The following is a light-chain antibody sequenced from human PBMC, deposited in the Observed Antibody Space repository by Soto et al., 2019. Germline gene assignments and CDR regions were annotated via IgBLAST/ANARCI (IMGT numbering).Light chain of an antibody. CDR2: DAS. CDR1: QSISNW. V-gene: IGKV1-5*01. Sequence: DIQMTQSPSTLSASVGDRVTITCRASQSISNWLAWYQQKPGKAPKLLIYDASTLQSGVSSRFSGSGSGTEFTLTISNLQPDDFASYYCQHYINFSGMFGQGTKVDIK. J-gene: IGKJ1*01. CDR3: QHYINFSGM.